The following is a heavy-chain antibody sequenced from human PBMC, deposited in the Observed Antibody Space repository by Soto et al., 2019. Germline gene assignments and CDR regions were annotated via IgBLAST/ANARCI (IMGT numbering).Heavy chain of an antibody. D-gene: IGHD2-21*02. J-gene: IGHJ4*02. CDR3: ARGLAYCGSDCYYPELFDY. Sequence: SETLSLTCTVSGGSISSGDYYWSWIRQHPGKGLEWIGYIYYSGSTYYNPSLKSRVTISVDTSKNQFSLKVSSVTAADTAVYYCARGLAYCGSDCYYPELFDYWGQGTLVTVSS. CDR2: IYYSGST. V-gene: IGHV4-31*03. CDR1: GGSISSGDYY.